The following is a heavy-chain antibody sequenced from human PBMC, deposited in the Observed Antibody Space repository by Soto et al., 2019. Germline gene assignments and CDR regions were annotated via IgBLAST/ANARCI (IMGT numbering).Heavy chain of an antibody. Sequence: PGGSLRLSCAASGFTVSSNYMSWVRQVAGKGLEWVSVIYTEGSTYYADSVKGRFTISRDNSKNTLYLQMNSLRVEDTAVYYCARVRYSSGRAFDYWGQGALVTVSS. J-gene: IGHJ4*02. CDR3: ARVRYSSGRAFDY. V-gene: IGHV3-66*02. CDR2: IYTEGST. CDR1: GFTVSSNY. D-gene: IGHD6-19*01.